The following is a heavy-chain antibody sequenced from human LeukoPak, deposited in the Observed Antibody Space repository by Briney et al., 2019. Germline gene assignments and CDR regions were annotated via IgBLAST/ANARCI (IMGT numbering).Heavy chain of an antibody. CDR1: GFTFSSYW. V-gene: IGHV3-7*04. Sequence: PGGSLRLSCAVSGFTFSSYWMSWVRQAPGKGLEWVANIKQDGSEKYLVDSVKGRFTISRDNAKNSLYLQVESLRAEDTAVYYCARGEYYYDGGYWGQGTLVTVSS. CDR2: IKQDGSEK. CDR3: ARGEYYYDGGY. D-gene: IGHD3-22*01. J-gene: IGHJ4*02.